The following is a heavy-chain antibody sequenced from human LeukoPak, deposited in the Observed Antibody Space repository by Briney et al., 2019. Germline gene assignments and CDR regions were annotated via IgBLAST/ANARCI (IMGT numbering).Heavy chain of an antibody. D-gene: IGHD3-9*01. CDR2: INWNGSST. CDR1: GFTFDDYG. V-gene: IGHV3-20*04. J-gene: IGHJ5*01. Sequence: PGGSLRLSCAASGFTFDDYGVSWVRQAPGKGLEWVSGINWNGSSTGYADSVKGRFTMSRDNAKNSLYLQMNSLRAEDTALYYCARESPVLRYFDWLSWFDSWGQGTLVTVSS. CDR3: ARESPVLRYFDWLSWFDS.